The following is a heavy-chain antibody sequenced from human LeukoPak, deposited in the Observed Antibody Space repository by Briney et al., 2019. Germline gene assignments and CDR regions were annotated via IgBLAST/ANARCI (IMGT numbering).Heavy chain of an antibody. CDR1: GFTFRNYW. Sequence: GGSLRLSCAASGFTFRNYWVTWVRQAQGKGLEWVATINHDGSKKNYVDSVKGRFTISRDNSENSLYLQMNSLRAEDTAIYYCARVTSPSTSASSFDALAMWGQGTWVTVSS. CDR3: ARVTSPSTSASSFDALAM. J-gene: IGHJ3*02. D-gene: IGHD1-26*01. V-gene: IGHV3-7*01. CDR2: INHDGSKK.